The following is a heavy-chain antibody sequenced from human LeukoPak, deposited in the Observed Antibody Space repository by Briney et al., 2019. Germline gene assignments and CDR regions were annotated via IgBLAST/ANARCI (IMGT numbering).Heavy chain of an antibody. CDR3: ACDYGGNSGVDY. V-gene: IGHV3-23*01. CDR1: GFSFSTYT. Sequence: GGSLRLSCAASGFSFSTYTMNWVRQAPGKGLEWVSAINGRGDSTFYADSVKGRFTISRDNSKNTLYLQMNSLRAEDTAVYYCACDYGGNSGVDYWGQGTLVTVSS. D-gene: IGHD4-23*01. J-gene: IGHJ4*02. CDR2: INGRGDST.